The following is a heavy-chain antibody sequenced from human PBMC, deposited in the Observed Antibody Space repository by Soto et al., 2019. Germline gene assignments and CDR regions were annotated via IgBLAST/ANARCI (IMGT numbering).Heavy chain of an antibody. CDR1: GGSVGSGAYY. CDR3: ARHDYADRTFDL. CDR2: IQYSGDT. J-gene: IGHJ3*01. D-gene: IGHD5-12*01. Sequence: QVLLQEPGPGQVRPSETLSLTCIVSGGSVGSGAYYWSWIRQPPGSALEWIGYIQYSGDTNYNSSLKSRVTISVDRSRNRFSLKLTSVTAADMAFYYCARHDYADRTFDLWGQGTKVTVSS. V-gene: IGHV4-61*08.